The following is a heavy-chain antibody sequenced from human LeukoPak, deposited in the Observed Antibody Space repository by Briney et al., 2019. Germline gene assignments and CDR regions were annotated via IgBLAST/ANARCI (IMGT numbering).Heavy chain of an antibody. Sequence: GGSLRLSCVASGFTFSSYGMSWVRQAPGKGLEWVSVISGSGGSTYYADSVKGRFTISRDNSKNTLYLQMNSLRAEDTAVYYCAKGSRLFPYYYYGMDVWGQGTTVTVSS. J-gene: IGHJ6*02. V-gene: IGHV3-23*01. CDR2: ISGSGGST. D-gene: IGHD3-22*01. CDR3: AKGSRLFPYYYYGMDV. CDR1: GFTFSSYG.